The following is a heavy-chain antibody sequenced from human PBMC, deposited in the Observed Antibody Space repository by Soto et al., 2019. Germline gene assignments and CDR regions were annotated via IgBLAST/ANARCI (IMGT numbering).Heavy chain of an antibody. CDR1: GGSISSYY. D-gene: IGHD3-22*01. CDR2: IYYSGST. V-gene: IGHV4-59*01. CDR3: ARDYYDSSGRYIQH. Sequence: SETLSLTCTVSGGSISSYYWSWIRQPPGKGLEWIGYIYYSGSTNYNPSLKSRVTISVDTSKNQFSLKLSSVTAADTAVYYCARDYYDSSGRYIQHWGQGTLVTVSS. J-gene: IGHJ1*01.